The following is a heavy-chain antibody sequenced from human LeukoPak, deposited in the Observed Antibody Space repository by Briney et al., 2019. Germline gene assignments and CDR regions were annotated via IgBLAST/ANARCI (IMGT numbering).Heavy chain of an antibody. CDR3: AKVKVGGGSYSRFDY. V-gene: IGHV3-11*06. J-gene: IGHJ4*02. CDR1: GFTFSDYY. D-gene: IGHD1-26*01. Sequence: GGSLRLSCAASGFTFSDYYMSWIRQAPGKGLEWVSYISSSSSYTNYADSVKGRFTISRDNSKNTLYLQMNSLRAEDTAVYYCAKVKVGGGSYSRFDYWGQGTLVTVSS. CDR2: ISSSSSYT.